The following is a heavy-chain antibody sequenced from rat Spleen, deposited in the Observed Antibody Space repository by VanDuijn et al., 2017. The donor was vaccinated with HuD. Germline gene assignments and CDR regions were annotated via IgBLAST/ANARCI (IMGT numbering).Heavy chain of an antibody. CDR2: ISSGGST. CDR1: GFSLTSYG. Sequence: QVQLRESGPDLVQPSQTLSLTCTVSGFSLTSYGVSWVRQPPGKGLEWIAAISSGGSTYYNSVLKSRLSISRDTSKSQVFLKMNGLQTEDTAMYFCARPDRDDDSYYYGYYFDYWGQGVMVTVSS. D-gene: IGHD1-12*02. V-gene: IGHV2S8*01. CDR3: ARPDRDDDSYYYGYYFDY. J-gene: IGHJ2*01.